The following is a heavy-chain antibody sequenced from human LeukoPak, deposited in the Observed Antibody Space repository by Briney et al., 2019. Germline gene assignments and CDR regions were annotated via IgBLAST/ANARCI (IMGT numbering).Heavy chain of an antibody. V-gene: IGHV5-51*01. CDR3: ARQVDTAMGTDY. CDR2: IYPGDSDT. Sequence: GASLQISSQGSGYSFTSYWIGWVRPMPGKGLEWMGIIYPGDSDTRYSPSFQGQVTISADKSISTAYLQWSSLKASDTAMYYCARQVDTAMGTDYGGQGTLVTVSS. D-gene: IGHD5-18*01. J-gene: IGHJ4*02. CDR1: GYSFTSYW.